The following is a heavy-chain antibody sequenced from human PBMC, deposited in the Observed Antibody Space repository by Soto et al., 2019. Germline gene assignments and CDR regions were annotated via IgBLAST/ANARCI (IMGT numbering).Heavy chain of an antibody. J-gene: IGHJ4*02. V-gene: IGHV3-15*01. Sequence: PGGSLRLSCTASGFTFANAWLSWVRQAPGKGLEWVGRIKSKTDGGTTDYAAPVKDRFTVSRDDSKNTLYLQMNSLKTEDTAVYYCTTEKSLGYFDSWGQGTLVTVSS. CDR3: TTEKSLGYFDS. CDR1: GFTFANAW. CDR2: IKSKTDGGTT.